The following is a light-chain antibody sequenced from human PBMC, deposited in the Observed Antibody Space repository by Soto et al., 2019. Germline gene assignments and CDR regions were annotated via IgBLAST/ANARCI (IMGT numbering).Light chain of an antibody. CDR2: GAS. V-gene: IGKV3-20*01. CDR1: QSVSSSY. J-gene: IGKJ1*01. Sequence: EIVVTQSPGTLSLSPWERATLSCRASQSVSSSYLAWYQQKPGQAPRLLIYGASSRATGIPDRFSGSGSGTDFTLTISRLEPEDFAVYYCQQYGSSPTTFGQGNKVEIK. CDR3: QQYGSSPTT.